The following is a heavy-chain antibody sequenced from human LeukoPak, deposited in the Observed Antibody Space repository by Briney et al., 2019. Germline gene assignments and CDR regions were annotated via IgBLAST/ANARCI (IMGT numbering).Heavy chain of an antibody. CDR3: ARGLLWQNWFDP. CDR1: GGSISSYC. Sequence: SETLSLTCTVSGGSISSYCWSWIRQPAGKGLEWIGRIYTSGSTNYNPSLKSRVTMSVDTSKNQFSLKLSSVTAADTAVYYCARGLLWQNWFDPWGQGTLVTVSS. J-gene: IGHJ5*02. D-gene: IGHD3-10*01. V-gene: IGHV4-4*07. CDR2: IYTSGST.